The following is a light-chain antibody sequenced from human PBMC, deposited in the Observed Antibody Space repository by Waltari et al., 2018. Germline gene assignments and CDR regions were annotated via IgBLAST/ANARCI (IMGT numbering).Light chain of an antibody. Sequence: DVQVTQSPSSLSASVGDSVTITCRTSQDIDRYLILYQQKPGNAPKLLIYAASYLRSGVPSRFSGSGSGTDFSLTISSLQPEDFAVYYCQQNYRTPTFGGGTKVEVK. J-gene: IGKJ4*01. V-gene: IGKV1-39*01. CDR2: AAS. CDR1: QDIDRY. CDR3: QQNYRTPT.